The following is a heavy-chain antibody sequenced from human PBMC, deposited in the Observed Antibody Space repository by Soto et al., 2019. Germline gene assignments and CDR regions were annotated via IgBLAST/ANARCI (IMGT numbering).Heavy chain of an antibody. V-gene: IGHV3-30*18. J-gene: IGHJ6*02. CDR3: AKETLSSGWYYYYGMDV. CDR2: ISYDGSNK. D-gene: IGHD6-19*01. Sequence: GGSLRLSCAASGFTFSSYGMHWVRQAPGKGLEWVAVISYDGSNKYYADSVKGRFTISRDNSKNTLYLQMNSLRAEDTAVYYCAKETLSSGWYYYYGMDVWGQGTTVTVSS. CDR1: GFTFSSYG.